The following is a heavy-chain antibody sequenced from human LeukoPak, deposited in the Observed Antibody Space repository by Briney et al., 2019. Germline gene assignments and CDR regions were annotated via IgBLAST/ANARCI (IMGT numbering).Heavy chain of an antibody. Sequence: GRSLRLSCAASGFTFSSYPMHWVRQAPGKGLEWVAIISYDGSNKYYADSVKGRFTISRDNSKNTLYLQMNSLRAEDTAVYYCAREDSSGWCIDYWGQGTLVTVSS. J-gene: IGHJ4*02. V-gene: IGHV3-30-3*01. CDR2: ISYDGSNK. D-gene: IGHD6-19*01. CDR1: GFTFSSYP. CDR3: AREDSSGWCIDY.